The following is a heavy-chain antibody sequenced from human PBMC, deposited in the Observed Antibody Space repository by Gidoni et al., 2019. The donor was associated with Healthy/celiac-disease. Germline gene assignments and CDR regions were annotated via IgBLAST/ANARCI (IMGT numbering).Heavy chain of an antibody. J-gene: IGHJ3*02. CDR2: ISGSGGST. CDR1: GFTFSSYA. CDR3: AKDAFYGDYLVSDAFDI. V-gene: IGHV3-23*01. Sequence: EVQLLESGGGSVQPGGSLRLSCAASGFTFSSYAMSWVRQAPGKGLEWVSAISGSGGSTYYADSVKGRFTISRDNSKNTLYLQMNSLRAEDTAVYYCAKDAFYGDYLVSDAFDIWGQGTMVTVSS. D-gene: IGHD4-17*01.